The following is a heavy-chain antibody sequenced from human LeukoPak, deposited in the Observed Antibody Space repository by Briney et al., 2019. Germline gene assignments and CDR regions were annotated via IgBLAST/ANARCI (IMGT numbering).Heavy chain of an antibody. J-gene: IGHJ4*02. D-gene: IGHD3-3*01. CDR3: ATFGVIVRNDYFDF. V-gene: IGHV3-23*01. Sequence: GGSLRLSCVGSGFIFRSYAVTWVRQAPGKGLEWVSSITANGDATYYADSVKGRYTISRDNSKNTLYLQMSSLRAEDTAVYFCATFGVIVRNDYFDFWGQGALVAVSS. CDR1: GFIFRSYA. CDR2: ITANGDAT.